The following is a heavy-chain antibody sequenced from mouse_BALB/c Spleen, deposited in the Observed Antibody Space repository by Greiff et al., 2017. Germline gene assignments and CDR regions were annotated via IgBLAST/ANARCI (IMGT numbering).Heavy chain of an antibody. CDR2: INPSTGYT. Sequence: QVQLQQSGAELAKPGASVKMSCKASGYTFTSYWMHWVKQRPGQGLEWIGYINPSTGYTEYNQKFKDKATLTADKSSSTAYMQLSSLTSEDSAVYYCARNDYDGLAYWGQGTLVTVAA. CDR1: GYTFTSYW. J-gene: IGHJ3*01. V-gene: IGHV1-7*01. CDR3: ARNDYDGLAY. D-gene: IGHD2-4*01.